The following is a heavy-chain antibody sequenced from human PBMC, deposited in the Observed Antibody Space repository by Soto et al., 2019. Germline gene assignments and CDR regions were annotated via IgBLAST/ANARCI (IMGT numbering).Heavy chain of an antibody. CDR1: GFTFSSYA. D-gene: IGHD3-10*01. CDR3: AKDNYYGSGSYYRGRVVGWFDP. CDR2: ISGSGGST. Sequence: EVQLLESGGGLVQPGGSLRLSCAASGFTFSSYAMSWVRQAPWKGLEWVSAISGSGGSTYYADSVKGRFTISRDNSKNTLYLQMNSLRAEDTAVYYCAKDNYYGSGSYYRGRVVGWFDPWGQGTLVTVSS. J-gene: IGHJ5*02. V-gene: IGHV3-23*01.